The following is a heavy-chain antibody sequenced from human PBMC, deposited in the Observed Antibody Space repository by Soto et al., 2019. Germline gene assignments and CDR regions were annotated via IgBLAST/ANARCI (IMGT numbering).Heavy chain of an antibody. V-gene: IGHV1-69*02. J-gene: IGHJ5*02. CDR1: GGTFSSYT. Sequence: GASVKASCKAPGGTFSSYTISSVRQAPGQGLEWMGRIIPILGIANYAQKFQGRVTITADKSTSTAYLELSSLRSEDTAVYYCARRRVYCSGGSCYQHNWFDPWGQGTLVTVSS. CDR3: ARRRVYCSGGSCYQHNWFDP. D-gene: IGHD2-15*01. CDR2: IIPILGIA.